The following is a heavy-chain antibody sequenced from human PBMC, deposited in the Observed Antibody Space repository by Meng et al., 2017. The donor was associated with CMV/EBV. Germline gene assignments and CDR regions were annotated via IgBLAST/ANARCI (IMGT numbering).Heavy chain of an antibody. Sequence: GGSLRLSCAASGFTFSDYYMTWIRQAPGKGLEWVSSISSSGLSIYYAGSLKGRFTISRDNSKNTLFLQMDSLGAEDTAVYYCAKIGSFTYYYYGMDVWGQGTTVTVSS. CDR3: AKIGSFTYYYYGMDV. CDR2: ISSSGLSI. CDR1: GFTFSDYY. J-gene: IGHJ6*02. V-gene: IGHV3-11*01. D-gene: IGHD1-26*01.